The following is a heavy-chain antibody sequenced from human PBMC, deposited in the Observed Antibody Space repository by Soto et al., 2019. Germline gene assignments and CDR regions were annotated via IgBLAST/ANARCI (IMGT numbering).Heavy chain of an antibody. D-gene: IGHD4-4*01. Sequence: EEQLVESGGGLVKPGGSLRLAGVASGFSLSSYTMSWVRQAPGKGLEWVSSIGISIGYIYYAESVTGRFTISRDNAQNSLFLEMNSLRAEDTALYFCGRNVLAVTEDAVDVWGKGTMVTVSS. J-gene: IGHJ3*01. CDR1: GFSLSSYT. V-gene: IGHV3-21*01. CDR3: GRNVLAVTEDAVDV. CDR2: IGISIGYI.